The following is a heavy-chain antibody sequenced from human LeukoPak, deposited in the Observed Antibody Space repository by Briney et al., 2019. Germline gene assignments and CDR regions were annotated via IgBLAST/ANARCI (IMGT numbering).Heavy chain of an antibody. Sequence: ASVKVSCKASVYIFAGYYMHWVRQAPGQGLEWMGWINANSGGTNYAQKFQGRVTMTRDTSISTAYMELSRLRSDDTAVYYCASLDKGNDVVFDYWGQGTLVTVSS. CDR1: VYIFAGYY. D-gene: IGHD1-1*01. CDR2: INANSGGT. J-gene: IGHJ4*02. CDR3: ASLDKGNDVVFDY. V-gene: IGHV1-2*02.